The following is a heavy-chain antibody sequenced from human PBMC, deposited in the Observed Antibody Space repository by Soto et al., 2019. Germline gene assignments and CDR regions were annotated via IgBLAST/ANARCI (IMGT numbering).Heavy chain of an antibody. Sequence: QVQLVQSGAEVKKPGSSVKVSCKASGGTFSSYTISWVRQAPGQGLEWMGRIIPILGIANYAQKFQGRVTITADKSTXXAXMXXSSLRSEDTAVYYCARDPSVVVVPAAMGLWYGMDVWGQGTTVTVSS. CDR1: GGTFSSYT. CDR2: IIPILGIA. D-gene: IGHD2-2*01. V-gene: IGHV1-69*08. CDR3: ARDPSVVVVPAAMGLWYGMDV. J-gene: IGHJ6*02.